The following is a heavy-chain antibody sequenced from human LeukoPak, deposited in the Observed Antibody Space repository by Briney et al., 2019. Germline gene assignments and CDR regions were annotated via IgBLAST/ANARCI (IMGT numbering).Heavy chain of an antibody. CDR3: ARDSGRYSGYDLISTPAY. D-gene: IGHD5-12*01. Sequence: PVKVSCKASGGTFSSYAISWVRQAPGQGLEWMGGIIPIFGTANYAQKFQGRVTITADESTSTAYMELSSLRSEDTAVYYCARDSGRYSGYDLISTPAYWGQGTLVTVSS. J-gene: IGHJ4*02. V-gene: IGHV1-69*13. CDR1: GGTFSSYA. CDR2: IIPIFGTA.